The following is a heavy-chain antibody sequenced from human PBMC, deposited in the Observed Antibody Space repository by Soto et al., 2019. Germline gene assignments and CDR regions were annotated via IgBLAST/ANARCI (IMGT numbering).Heavy chain of an antibody. V-gene: IGHV3-30*18. CDR1: GFTFSSYG. D-gene: IGHD6-19*01. J-gene: IGHJ5*02. CDR3: AKDSGIAVLQNWFDP. CDR2: ISYDGSNK. Sequence: GGSLRLSCAASGFTFSSYGMHWVRQAPGKGLEWVAVISYDGSNKYYADSVKGRFTISRDNSKNTLYLQMNSLRAEDTAVYYCAKDSGIAVLQNWFDPWGQGT.